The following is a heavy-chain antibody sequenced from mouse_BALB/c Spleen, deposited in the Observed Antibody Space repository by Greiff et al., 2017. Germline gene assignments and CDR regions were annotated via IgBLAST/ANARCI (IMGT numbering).Heavy chain of an antibody. CDR2: ISYDGSN. Sequence: DVQLQESGPGLVKPSQSLSLTCSVTGYSITSGYYWNWIRQFPGNKLEWMGYISYDGSNNYNPSLKNRISITRDTSKNQFFLKLNSVTTEDTATYYCARRGYRYDFDYWGQGTTLTVSS. D-gene: IGHD2-14*01. V-gene: IGHV3-6*02. CDR1: GYSITSGYY. CDR3: ARRGYRYDFDY. J-gene: IGHJ2*01.